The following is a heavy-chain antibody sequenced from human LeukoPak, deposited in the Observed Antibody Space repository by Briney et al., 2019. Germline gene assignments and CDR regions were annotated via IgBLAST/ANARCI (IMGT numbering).Heavy chain of an antibody. Sequence: GGSLRLSCAASGFTFSSYAMHWARQAPGKGLEWVSYISSSGSTIYYADSVKGRFTISRDNAKNSLYLQMNSLRAEDTAVYYCARDYGDYIAYWYFDLWGRGTLVTVSS. CDR3: ARDYGDYIAYWYFDL. CDR1: GFTFSSYA. D-gene: IGHD4-17*01. J-gene: IGHJ2*01. CDR2: ISSSGSTI. V-gene: IGHV3-48*03.